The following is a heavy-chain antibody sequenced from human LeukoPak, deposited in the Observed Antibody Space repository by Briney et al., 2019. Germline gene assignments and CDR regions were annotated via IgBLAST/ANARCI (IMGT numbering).Heavy chain of an antibody. CDR2: IYYSGST. V-gene: IGHV4-30-4*01. J-gene: IGHJ3*02. Sequence: SETLSLTCTVSGGSISSGDYYWSWIRQPPGKGLEWIGYIYYSGSTYYNPSLKSRVTISVDTSKNQFSLKLSSVTAADTAVYYCARAAMVPLRAFDIWGQGTMVTVSS. D-gene: IGHD5-18*01. CDR3: ARAAMVPLRAFDI. CDR1: GGSISSGDYY.